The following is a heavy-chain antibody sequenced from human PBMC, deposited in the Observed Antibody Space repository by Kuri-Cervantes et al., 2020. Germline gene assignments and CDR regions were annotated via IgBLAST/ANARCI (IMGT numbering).Heavy chain of an antibody. CDR2: ISTSGSII. CDR3: ARMYEYSSGWYRHDY. CDR1: GFTLSDYY. D-gene: IGHD6-19*01. J-gene: IGHJ4*02. V-gene: IGHV3-11*04. Sequence: GGSLRLSCTASGFTLSDYYMSWIRQAPGKGLESVSDISTSGSIIYYADSVKGRFTISRDNAKNSLYLQMNSLRDEDRAVYYCARMYEYSSGWYRHDYWGQGTLVTVSS.